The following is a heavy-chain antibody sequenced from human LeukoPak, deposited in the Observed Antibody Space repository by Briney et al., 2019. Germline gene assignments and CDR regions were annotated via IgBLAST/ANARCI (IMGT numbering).Heavy chain of an antibody. V-gene: IGHV4-34*01. CDR1: GGSFGGYY. Sequence: SETLSLTCAVYGGSFGGYYWSWIRQPPGKGLEWIGEINHSGSTNYNPSLKSRVTISVDTSKNQFSLKLSSVTAADTAVYYCARGSRWFDPWGQGTLVTVSS. CDR3: ARGSRWFDP. J-gene: IGHJ5*02. CDR2: INHSGST.